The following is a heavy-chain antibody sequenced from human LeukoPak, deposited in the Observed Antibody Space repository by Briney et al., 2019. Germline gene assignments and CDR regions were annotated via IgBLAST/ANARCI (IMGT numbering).Heavy chain of an antibody. CDR1: GGSISSSSYY. V-gene: IGHV4-39*07. CDR3: ARDRGLYSSSWNNWFDP. D-gene: IGHD6-13*01. Sequence: SETLSLTCTVSGGSISSSSYYWGWIRQPPGKGLEWIGSIYYSGSTYYNPSLKRRVTISVDTSKNQFSLKLSSVTAADTAVYYCARDRGLYSSSWNNWFDPWGQGTLVTVSS. CDR2: IYYSGST. J-gene: IGHJ5*02.